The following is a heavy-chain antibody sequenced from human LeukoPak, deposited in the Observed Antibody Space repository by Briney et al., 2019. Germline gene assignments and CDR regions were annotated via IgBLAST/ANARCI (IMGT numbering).Heavy chain of an antibody. Sequence: GGSLRLSCAASGFTFSSYAMHWVRQAPGKGQEWVSAISGSGGSTYYADSVKGRFTISRDNSKNTLYLQMNSLRAEDTAVYYCAKGVAYCGGDCYLYFDYWGQGTLVTVSS. CDR1: GFTFSSYA. J-gene: IGHJ4*02. D-gene: IGHD2-21*02. CDR2: ISGSGGST. CDR3: AKGVAYCGGDCYLYFDY. V-gene: IGHV3-23*01.